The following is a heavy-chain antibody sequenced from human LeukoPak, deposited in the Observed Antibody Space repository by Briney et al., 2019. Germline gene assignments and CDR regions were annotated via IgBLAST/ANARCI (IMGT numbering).Heavy chain of an antibody. Sequence: GGSLRLSCAASGSNFTNYNMNWVRQAPVQGLEWVSSIHSSSGSIYYADSLKGRFTISRDNAKNSLYLQMNSLRAEDTAVYYCARDLAWDAFDIWGQGTMVTVSS. CDR2: IHSSSGSI. CDR3: ARDLAWDAFDI. CDR1: GSNFTNYN. J-gene: IGHJ3*02. V-gene: IGHV3-21*01.